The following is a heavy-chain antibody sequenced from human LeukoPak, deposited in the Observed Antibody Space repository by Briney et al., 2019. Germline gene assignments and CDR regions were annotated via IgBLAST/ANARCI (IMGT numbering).Heavy chain of an antibody. CDR1: GFTFTDYA. CDR2: INTNGDRT. CDR3: ARSWDSYGSPWGYYFDY. Sequence: PGGSLRLSCAASGFTFTDYAVTWVRQAPGKGLEWVSGINTNGDRTSYADSVKGRFTISRDNAKNSLYLQMNSLRAEDTAVYYCARSWDSYGSPWGYYFDYWGQGTLVTVSS. J-gene: IGHJ4*02. V-gene: IGHV3-23*01. D-gene: IGHD5-18*01.